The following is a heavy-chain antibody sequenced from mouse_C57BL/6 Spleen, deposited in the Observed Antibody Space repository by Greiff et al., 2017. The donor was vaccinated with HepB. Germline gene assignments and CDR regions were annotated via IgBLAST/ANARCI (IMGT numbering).Heavy chain of an antibody. CDR2: IYPGSGNT. J-gene: IGHJ2*01. Sequence: QVQLQQSGAELVRPGASVKLSCKASGYTFTDYYINWVKQRPGQGLEWIARIYPGSGNTYYNEKFKGKATLTAEKSSSTASMQLSSLTSEDSAVYLCVISDFDYWGQGTTLTVSS. V-gene: IGHV1-76*01. CDR1: GYTFTDYY. CDR3: VISDFDY.